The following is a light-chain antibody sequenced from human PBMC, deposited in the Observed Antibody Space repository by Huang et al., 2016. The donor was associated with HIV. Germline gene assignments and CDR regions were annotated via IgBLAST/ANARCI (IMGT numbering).Light chain of an antibody. Sequence: SSLSASTGDRVTITCRASQGISSYLAWYQQKPGKAPKLLISSASTLQGGVPPRFSGSGFGTDFTLTISSLQSEDLGTYYCQQYYIYPHAFGQGTKLEI. J-gene: IGKJ2*01. CDR3: QQYYIYPHA. CDR2: SAS. CDR1: QGISSY. V-gene: IGKV1-8*01.